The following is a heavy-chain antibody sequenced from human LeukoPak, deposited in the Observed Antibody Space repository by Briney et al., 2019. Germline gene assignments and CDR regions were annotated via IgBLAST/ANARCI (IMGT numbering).Heavy chain of an antibody. Sequence: PGGSLRLSCAASGFTLSSYAMSWVRQGPGKGLEWVSAISVSGNTYHADAVKGRFTISRDNSKNALYVQMNSLRPEDTAVYYCAKVSSGYYESVPFDYWGQGTLVTVSS. CDR1: GFTLSSYA. J-gene: IGHJ4*02. D-gene: IGHD6-19*01. CDR3: AKVSSGYYESVPFDY. V-gene: IGHV3-23*01. CDR2: ISVSGNT.